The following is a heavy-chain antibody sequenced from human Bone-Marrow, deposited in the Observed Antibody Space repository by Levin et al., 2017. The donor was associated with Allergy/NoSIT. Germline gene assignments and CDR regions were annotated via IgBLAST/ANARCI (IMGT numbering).Heavy chain of an antibody. CDR2: IYSSGTT. J-gene: IGHJ4*02. CDR3: ARRSAAARGGGSDY. CDR1: GDSISSSSYF. Sequence: ASETLSLTCTVSGDSISSSSYFWVWIRQPPGKGLEWIGNIYSSGTTYKNPSLNSRVTISIDTSQNQFSLNLNSVTAADTAVYYCARRSAAARGGGSDYWGQGTLVTVSS. D-gene: IGHD6-13*01. V-gene: IGHV4-39*01.